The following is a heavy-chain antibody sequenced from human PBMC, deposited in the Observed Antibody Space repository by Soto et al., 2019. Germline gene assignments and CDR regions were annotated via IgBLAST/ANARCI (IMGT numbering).Heavy chain of an antibody. D-gene: IGHD5-12*01. CDR3: ARVLYSGYDLTRNADGMDV. J-gene: IGHJ6*02. CDR1: GFTFSSYS. CDR2: ISSSSSYI. Sequence: WGSLRLSCAASGFTFSSYSMNWVRQAPGKGLEWVSSISSSSSYIYYADSVKGRFTISRDNAKNSLYLQMNSLRAEDTAVYYCARVLYSGYDLTRNADGMDVWGQGTTVTVSS. V-gene: IGHV3-21*01.